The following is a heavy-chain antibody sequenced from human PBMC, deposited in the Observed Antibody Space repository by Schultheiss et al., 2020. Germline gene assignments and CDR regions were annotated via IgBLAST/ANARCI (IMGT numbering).Heavy chain of an antibody. CDR1: GFTFSDYY. J-gene: IGHJ4*02. Sequence: GESLKISCAASGFTFSDYYMSWIRQAPGKGLEWVSAISGSGGSTYYADSVKGRFTISRDNSKNTLYLQMNSLRAEDTAVYYCARELKQPGDYWGQGALVTVSS. D-gene: IGHD1/OR15-1a*01. V-gene: IGHV3-23*01. CDR2: ISGSGGST. CDR3: ARELKQPGDY.